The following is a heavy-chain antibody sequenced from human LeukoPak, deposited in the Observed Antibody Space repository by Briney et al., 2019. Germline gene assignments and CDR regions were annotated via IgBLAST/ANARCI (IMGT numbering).Heavy chain of an antibody. CDR2: TYYRSKWYN. CDR3: VRGVVTLDY. D-gene: IGHD4-23*01. V-gene: IGHV6-1*01. CDR1: GDSVSRSDSA. Sequence: QTLSLTCAISGDSVSRSDSAWNWIRQSPSRGLEWLGRTYYRSKWYNDYALSVKSRTTINPDTSKNQFSLQLNSVTPDDTAVYYCVRGVVTLDYWGQGTLVTVSS. J-gene: IGHJ4*02.